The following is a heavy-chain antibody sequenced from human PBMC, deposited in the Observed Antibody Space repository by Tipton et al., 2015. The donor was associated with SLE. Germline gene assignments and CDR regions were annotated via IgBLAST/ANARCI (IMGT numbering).Heavy chain of an antibody. Sequence: LRLSCAVYGGSFSGYYWSWIRQPPGKGLEWIGEINHSGSTNYNPSLKSRVTISVDTSKNQFSLKLSSVTAADTAVYYWAIEMSAYDFWSGGDRYYYMDVWGKGTTVTVSS. V-gene: IGHV4-34*01. J-gene: IGHJ6*03. D-gene: IGHD3-3*01. CDR1: GGSFSGYY. CDR2: INHSGST. CDR3: AIEMSAYDFWSGGDRYYYMDV.